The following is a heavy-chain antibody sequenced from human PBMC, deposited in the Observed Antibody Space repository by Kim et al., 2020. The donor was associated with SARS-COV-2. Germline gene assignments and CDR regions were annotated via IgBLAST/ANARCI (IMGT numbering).Heavy chain of an antibody. Sequence: GGSLRLSCATSGFTFTSHAMSWVRQAPGKGLEGVSSIDGSDGTTYYVDSVKGRFSVSRDDSKNILDVQMSTLRADDTADYYCVKGEWGWNGYYWGQG. CDR1: GFTFTSHA. V-gene: IGHV3-23*01. CDR3: VKGEWGWNGYY. D-gene: IGHD1-1*01. J-gene: IGHJ4*02. CDR2: IDGSDGTT.